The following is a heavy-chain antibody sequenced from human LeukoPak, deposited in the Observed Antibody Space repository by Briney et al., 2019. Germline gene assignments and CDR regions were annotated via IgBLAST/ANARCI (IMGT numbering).Heavy chain of an antibody. CDR2: IYTSGST. D-gene: IGHD3-10*01. J-gene: IGHJ6*03. V-gene: IGHV4-61*02. CDR1: GGSISSGSYY. Sequence: PSETLSLTCTVSGGSISSGSYYWSWIRQPAGKGLEWIGRIYTSGSTNYNPSLKSRVTISVDTSKNQFSLKLSSVTAADTAVYYCAREISPRGVIIDYYYYYMDVWGKGTTVTISS. CDR3: AREISPRGVIIDYYYYYMDV.